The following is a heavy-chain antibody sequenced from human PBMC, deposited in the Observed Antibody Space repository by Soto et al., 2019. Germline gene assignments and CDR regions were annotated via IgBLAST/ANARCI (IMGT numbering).Heavy chain of an antibody. D-gene: IGHD2-2*01. CDR1: GFFFSSYG. J-gene: IGHJ4*02. V-gene: IGHV3-30*18. Sequence: RRLSCAASGFFFSSYGMHWVRQAPGKGLEWVAVVSNDGSDKYHADSVKGRFTISRDNSKNTLYLEMNSLRAEDTAVYYCAKEVGHCRTNRCPYYFDSWGQGTLVTVSS. CDR2: VSNDGSDK. CDR3: AKEVGHCRTNRCPYYFDS.